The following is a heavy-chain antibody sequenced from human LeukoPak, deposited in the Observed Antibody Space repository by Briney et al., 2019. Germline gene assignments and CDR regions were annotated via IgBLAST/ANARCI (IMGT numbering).Heavy chain of an antibody. D-gene: IGHD2-15*01. V-gene: IGHV3-23*01. Sequence: GGSLRLSCEASGFTFTTYAMSWVRQAPGKGLQWVSGISSGDSTYYADSVKGRFTISRDNSKNTLYLQMNSLRAEDTAVYYCAKISSHALDYWGQGTLVTVSS. J-gene: IGHJ4*02. CDR1: GFTFTTYA. CDR3: AKISSHALDY. CDR2: ISSGDST.